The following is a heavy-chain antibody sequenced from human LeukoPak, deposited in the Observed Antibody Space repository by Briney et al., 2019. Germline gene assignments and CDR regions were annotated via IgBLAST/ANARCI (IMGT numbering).Heavy chain of an antibody. CDR2: IYYSGST. V-gene: IGHV4-39*01. J-gene: IGHJ3*02. D-gene: IGHD6-13*01. CDR1: GGSISSSSYY. CDR3: ARQDLAAARDAFDI. Sequence: NPSXXLSLTCTVSGGSISSSSYYWGWIRQPPGKGLEWIVSIYYSGSTYYNPSLNSRVTISVDTSKNQFSLKLSSVTAADTAVYYCARQDLAAARDAFDIWGQGTMVTVSS.